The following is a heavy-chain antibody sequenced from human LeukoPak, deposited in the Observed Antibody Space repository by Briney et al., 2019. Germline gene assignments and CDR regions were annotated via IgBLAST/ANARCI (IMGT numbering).Heavy chain of an antibody. CDR2: ISYDGSNK. CDR3: AASGQQLGDY. V-gene: IGHV3-30*04. CDR1: GFTFSSYA. Sequence: GRSLRLSCAASGFTFSSYAMHWVRQAPGKGLEWVAVISYDGSNKYYADSVKGRFTTSRDNSKNSLYLQMNSLRAEDPAVYDCAASGQQLGDYWGQGTLVTVSS. J-gene: IGHJ4*02. D-gene: IGHD6-13*01.